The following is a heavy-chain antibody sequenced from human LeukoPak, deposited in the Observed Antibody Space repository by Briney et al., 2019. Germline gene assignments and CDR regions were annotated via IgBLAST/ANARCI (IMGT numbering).Heavy chain of an antibody. V-gene: IGHV1-69*02. D-gene: IGHD2-15*01. Sequence: SVKVSCKASGCTFTGYYMHWVRQAPAQGLEWMGRIIPIFGIANYAQKFQGRVTITADKSTSTAYMELSSLRSEDTAVYYCARLSGGSAVDYWGQGTLVTVSS. CDR3: ARLSGGSAVDY. CDR1: GCTFTGYY. CDR2: IIPIFGIA. J-gene: IGHJ4*02.